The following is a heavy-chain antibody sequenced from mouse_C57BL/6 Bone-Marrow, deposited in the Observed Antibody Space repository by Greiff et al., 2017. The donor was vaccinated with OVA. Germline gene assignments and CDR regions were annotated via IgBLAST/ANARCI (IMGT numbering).Heavy chain of an antibody. CDR3: ARGLRLPHYYAMDY. V-gene: IGHV5-4*03. D-gene: IGHD3-2*02. CDR2: ISDGGSYT. Sequence: EVKLVESGGGLVKPGGSLKLSCAASGFTFSSYAMSWVRQTPEKRLEWVATISDGGSYTYYPDNVKGRFTISRDNAKNNLYLQMSHLKSEDTAMYYCARGLRLPHYYAMDYWGQGTSVTVSS. CDR1: GFTFSSYA. J-gene: IGHJ4*01.